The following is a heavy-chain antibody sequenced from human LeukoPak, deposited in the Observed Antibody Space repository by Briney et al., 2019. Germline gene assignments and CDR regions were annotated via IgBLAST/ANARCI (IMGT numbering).Heavy chain of an antibody. CDR2: MDKETNLYAT. CDR1: GFTFSDSA. Sequence: GGSLRLSCVASGFTFSDSAIHWVRQSSGKGLEWIGHMDKETNLYATALAASVKGRFTVSRDDSKNTAYLHMNSLKTEDTALYYCTRDSGTYNWFDPWGQGTLVTVSS. CDR3: TRDSGTYNWFDP. D-gene: IGHD1-26*01. J-gene: IGHJ5*02. V-gene: IGHV3-73*01.